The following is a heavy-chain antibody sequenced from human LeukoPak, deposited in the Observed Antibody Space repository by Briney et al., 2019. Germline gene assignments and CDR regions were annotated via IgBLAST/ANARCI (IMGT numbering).Heavy chain of an antibody. CDR2: ISYDGSNK. Sequence: PGGSLRLSCAASGFTFSSYGMHWVRQAPGKGLEWVAVISYDGSNKYYADSVKGRFTISRDNSKNTLYLQMNSLRAEDTAVYYCAKVPSVHDYGGLGDIWGQGTMVTVSS. D-gene: IGHD4-23*01. CDR1: GFTFSSYG. V-gene: IGHV3-30*18. J-gene: IGHJ3*02. CDR3: AKVPSVHDYGGLGDI.